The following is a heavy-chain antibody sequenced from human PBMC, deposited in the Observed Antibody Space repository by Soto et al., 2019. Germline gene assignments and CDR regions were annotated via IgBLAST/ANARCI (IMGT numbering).Heavy chain of an antibody. CDR1: GFTVTTYG. Sequence: QVQLVESGGGVVQPGRSLRLSCAAAGFTVTTYGMQWVRQAPGKGLEWVARLTHDGSRDFYADSVKGRFTISRDTSKNTRYLQMNSLRPEDTAVYYCASIADYWGQGTLVTVSS. V-gene: IGHV3-30*03. J-gene: IGHJ4*02. CDR2: LTHDGSRD. CDR3: ASIADY. D-gene: IGHD2-21*01.